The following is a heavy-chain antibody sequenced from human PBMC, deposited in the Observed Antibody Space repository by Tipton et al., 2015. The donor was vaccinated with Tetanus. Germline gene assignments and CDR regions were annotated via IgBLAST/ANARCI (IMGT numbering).Heavy chain of an antibody. CDR2: ISLSSSYI. CDR3: ARDTVQQQGGGAHWYCHCKGD. V-gene: IGHV3-21*01. Sequence: SLRLSCTASGFTFSNFAMSWVRQAPGKGLEWVSSISLSSSYIHYSDSVRGRFTISRDNAKNSLYLQMNSLRDKDTSVYYCARDTVQQQGGGAHWYCHCKGDWGQWATVSDSS. CDR1: GFTFSNFA. D-gene: IGHD6-13*01. J-gene: IGHJ6*01.